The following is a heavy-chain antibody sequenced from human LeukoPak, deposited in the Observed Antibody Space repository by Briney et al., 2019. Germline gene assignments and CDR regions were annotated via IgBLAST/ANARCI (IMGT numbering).Heavy chain of an antibody. Sequence: PSQTLSLTCTVSGGSISSGGYYWGWVRQHPGKGLEWVGYIYYSGSTYYNPSVKSRVNISVDTSKNQFSLMLSPVTAADTAVYYCARYYDSSGDDAFDIWGQGTMVTVSS. CDR2: IYYSGST. V-gene: IGHV4-31*03. CDR3: ARYYDSSGDDAFDI. J-gene: IGHJ3*02. CDR1: GGSISSGGYY. D-gene: IGHD3-22*01.